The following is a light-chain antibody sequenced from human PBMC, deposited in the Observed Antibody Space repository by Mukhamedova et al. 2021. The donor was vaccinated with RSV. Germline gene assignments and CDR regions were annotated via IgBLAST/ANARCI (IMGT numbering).Light chain of an antibody. CDR1: QSIGNN. J-gene: IGKJ2*01. CDR2: GAS. CDR3: QQYGSSPLYT. V-gene: IGKV3-20*01. Sequence: GDGATLSCGASQSIGNNLAWYQQKPGQAPRLLIFGASSRATGIPDRFSGSGSGTDFTLTISRLEPEDFAVYYCQQYGSSPLYTFGQ.